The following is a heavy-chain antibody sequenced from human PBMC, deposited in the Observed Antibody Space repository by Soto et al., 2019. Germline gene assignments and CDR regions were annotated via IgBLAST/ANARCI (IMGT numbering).Heavy chain of an antibody. CDR2: IIAYNGNT. Sequence: QVQLVQSGAEVKKPGASVKVSCKASGYTFTSYGISWVRQAPGQGLEWMGWIIAYNGNTKYPQKLQGRVTMTTNTSXRXXXMALRRLRSDDTAVYSHARAPEIFDSWGQATLVTVSS. CDR1: GYTFTSYG. V-gene: IGHV1-18*01. CDR3: ARAPEIFDS. J-gene: IGHJ4*02.